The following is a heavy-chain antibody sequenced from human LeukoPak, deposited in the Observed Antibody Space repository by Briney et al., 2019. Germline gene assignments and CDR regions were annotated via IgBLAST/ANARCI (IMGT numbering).Heavy chain of an antibody. V-gene: IGHV1-18*01. Sequence: ASVKVSCKASGYAFTSYGISWVRQAPGQGLEWMGWISAYNGNTNYAQKLQGRVTMTTDTSTSTAYMELRSLRSDDTAVYYCARGGVVPAAPYYFDYWGQGTLVTVSS. CDR1: GYAFTSYG. CDR3: ARGGVVPAAPYYFDY. D-gene: IGHD2-2*01. CDR2: ISAYNGNT. J-gene: IGHJ4*02.